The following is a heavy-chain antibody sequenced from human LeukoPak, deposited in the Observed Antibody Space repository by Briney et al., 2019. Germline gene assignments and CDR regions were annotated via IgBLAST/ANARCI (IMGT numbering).Heavy chain of an antibody. CDR3: ARGSSSGWPDYFDY. Sequence: RGSLRLSCAASRFTLDSYWTHRVRPTPGKRLQRVSRINPDGRNTPYADSVKGRFTISRDNARNTLYLQMSSLRAEDTAVYYCARGSSSGWPDYFDYWGRGTLVAVSS. CDR1: RFTLDSYW. J-gene: IGHJ4*02. V-gene: IGHV3-74*01. D-gene: IGHD6-19*01. CDR2: INPDGRNT.